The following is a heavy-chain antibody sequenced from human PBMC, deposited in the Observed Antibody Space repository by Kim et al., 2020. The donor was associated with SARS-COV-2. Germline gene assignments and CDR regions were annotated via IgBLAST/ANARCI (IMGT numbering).Heavy chain of an antibody. CDR3: ARLPVGAKGLVGY. Sequence: NPSLKSRVTISVDTSKNQFSLKLSSVTAADTAVYYCARLPVGAKGLVGYWGQGTLVTVSS. D-gene: IGHD1-26*01. V-gene: IGHV4-39*01. J-gene: IGHJ4*02.